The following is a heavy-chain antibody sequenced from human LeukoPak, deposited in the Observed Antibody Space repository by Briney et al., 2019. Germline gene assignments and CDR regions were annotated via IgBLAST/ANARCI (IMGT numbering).Heavy chain of an antibody. D-gene: IGHD3-3*01. CDR2: IYYSGNT. CDR3: ARGGWRLDY. V-gene: IGHV4-59*01. Sequence: SETLSLTCTVSGGSMSSYYWSWVRQPPGKGLEWIGYIYYSGNTHYNPSPKSRVTISVDTSKNQFSLTLNSVTAADTAVYYCARGGWRLDYWGQGTLVTVSS. J-gene: IGHJ4*02. CDR1: GGSMSSYY.